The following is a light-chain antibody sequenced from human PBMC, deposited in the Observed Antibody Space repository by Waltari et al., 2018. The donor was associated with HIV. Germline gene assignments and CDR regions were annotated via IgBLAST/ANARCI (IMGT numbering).Light chain of an antibody. CDR1: QNIKNY. J-gene: IGKJ4*01. V-gene: IGKV1-39*01. CDR3: QQTYTTPLLA. Sequence: DIQMTQSPSSLSASVGDRVIVTCRASQNIKNYLNWYQQKAGRAPKLLLYEASTLQSGVPSRFSGSGSGTDFSLTISILQPEDFATYYCQQTYTTPLLAFGGGTKVEI. CDR2: EAS.